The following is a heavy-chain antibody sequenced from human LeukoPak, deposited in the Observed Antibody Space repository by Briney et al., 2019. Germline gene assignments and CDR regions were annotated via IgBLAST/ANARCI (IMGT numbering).Heavy chain of an antibody. CDR2: IYYSGGT. D-gene: IGHD3-10*01. V-gene: IGHV4-30-4*01. Sequence: SETLSLTCTVSGGSISSGDYYWSWIRQPPGKGLEWIGYIYYSGGTYYNPSLKSRVTISVDTSKNQFSLKLSSVTAADTAVYYCAGLTYYYGSGNDYWGQGTLVTVSS. CDR3: AGLTYYYGSGNDY. J-gene: IGHJ4*02. CDR1: GGSISSGDYY.